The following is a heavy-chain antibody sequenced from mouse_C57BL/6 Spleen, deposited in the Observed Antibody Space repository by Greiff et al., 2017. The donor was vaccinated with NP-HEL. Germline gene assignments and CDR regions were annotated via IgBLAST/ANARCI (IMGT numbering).Heavy chain of an antibody. Sequence: QVQLQQSGAELVRPGASVTLSCKASGYTFTDYEMHWVKQTPVHGLEWIGAIDPETGGTAYNQKFKGKAILTADKSSSTAYMELRSLTSEDSAVYYGTSDYDEDFDYWGQGTTLPFSS. V-gene: IGHV1-15*01. CDR2: IDPETGGT. D-gene: IGHD2-4*01. CDR3: TSDYDEDFDY. CDR1: GYTFTDYE. J-gene: IGHJ2*01.